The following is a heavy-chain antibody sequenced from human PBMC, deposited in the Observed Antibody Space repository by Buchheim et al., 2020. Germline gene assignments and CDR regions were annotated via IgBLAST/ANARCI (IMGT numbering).Heavy chain of an antibody. J-gene: IGHJ4*02. V-gene: IGHV3-48*03. Sequence: EVQLVESGGALVQPGGSLRLSCAASGFTLSSYEMNWVRQAPGKGLEWVSYISASGNGIYYADSVKGRFTISRDSAQTSLYLQMNSLRAEDTAVYYCARERGTGTSKDYWGQGTL. D-gene: IGHD1-7*01. CDR1: GFTLSSYE. CDR3: ARERGTGTSKDY. CDR2: ISASGNGI.